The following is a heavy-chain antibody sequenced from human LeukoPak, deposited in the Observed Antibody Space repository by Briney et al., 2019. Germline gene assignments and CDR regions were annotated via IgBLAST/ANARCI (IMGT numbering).Heavy chain of an antibody. D-gene: IGHD6-19*01. J-gene: IGHJ5*02. Sequence: QAGGSLRLSCAASGFTFSSYGIHWVRQAPDKGLEWVTVVSSDGGTTYYTDSVKGRFTISRDNSKNTVYVQMNSLRAEDTAVYYCAKEGAVAGSMWFDLWGQGALATVSS. CDR2: VSSDGGTT. CDR3: AKEGAVAGSMWFDL. V-gene: IGHV3-30*18. CDR1: GFTFSSYG.